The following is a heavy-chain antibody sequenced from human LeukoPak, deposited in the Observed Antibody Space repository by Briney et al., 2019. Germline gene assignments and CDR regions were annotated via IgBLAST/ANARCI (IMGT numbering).Heavy chain of an antibody. V-gene: IGHV3-7*01. J-gene: IGHJ3*02. CDR3: ARDLVIVADDAFDI. CDR1: GFTFTSYT. Sequence: GGSLRLSCSASGFTFTSYTMTWVRQAPGKGLEWVANIKQDGSEKYYVDSVKGRFTISRDNAKNSLYLQMNSLRAEDTAVYYCARDLVIVADDAFDIWGQGTMVTVSS. CDR2: IKQDGSEK. D-gene: IGHD3-22*01.